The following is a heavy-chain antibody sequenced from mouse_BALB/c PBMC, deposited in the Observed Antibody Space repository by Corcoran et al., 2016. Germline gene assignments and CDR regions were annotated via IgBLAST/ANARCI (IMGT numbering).Heavy chain of an antibody. CDR3: ARRRSSVNYVFDY. J-gene: IGHJ2*01. V-gene: IGHV1-18*01. CDR1: GYSFTGYT. D-gene: IGHD1-1*01. CDR2: INPYNGGT. Sequence: EVQLQQSAPELVKPGASMKISCKASGYSFTGYTMNWVKQSHGKNLEWIGLINPYNGGTRYNQKFKGKATLTVDKSSSTAYMELLSLTSEDSAVYYCARRRSSVNYVFDYWGQGTTLTVSS.